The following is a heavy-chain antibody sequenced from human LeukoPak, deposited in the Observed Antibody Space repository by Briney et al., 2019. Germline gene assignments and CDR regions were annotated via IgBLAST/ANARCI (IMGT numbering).Heavy chain of an antibody. CDR2: INPSGGST. CDR1: GYTFTSYS. Sequence: GASVKVSCKASGYTFTSYSMHWVRQAPGQGLEWMGIINPSGGSTSFAQKFQGRVTMTRDMSTSTVYMELSSLRSEDTAVYYCAILTSSSWPHDYWGQGTLVTVSS. CDR3: AILTSSSWPHDY. J-gene: IGHJ4*02. V-gene: IGHV1-46*01. D-gene: IGHD6-13*01.